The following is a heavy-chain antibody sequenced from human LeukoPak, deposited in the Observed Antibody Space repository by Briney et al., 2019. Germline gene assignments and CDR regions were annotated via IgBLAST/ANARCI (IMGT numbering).Heavy chain of an antibody. J-gene: IGHJ4*02. V-gene: IGHV4-39*07. CDR1: GGSISSSSYY. Sequence: SETLSLTCTVSGGSISSSSYYWGWIRQPPGKGLEWIGEINHSGSTNYNPSLKSRVTISVDTSKNQFSLKLSSVTAADTAVYYCARTEMATKVYYFDYWGQGTLVTVSS. CDR3: ARTEMATKVYYFDY. D-gene: IGHD5-24*01. CDR2: INHSGST.